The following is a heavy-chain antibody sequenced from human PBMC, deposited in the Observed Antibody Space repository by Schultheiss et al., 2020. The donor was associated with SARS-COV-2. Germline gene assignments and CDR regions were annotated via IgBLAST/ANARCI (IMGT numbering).Heavy chain of an antibody. CDR2: ISYDGSNE. V-gene: IGHV3-30*18. CDR3: AKHGEIDY. J-gene: IGHJ4*02. D-gene: IGHD4-17*01. CDR1: GFTFSSYG. Sequence: GGSLRLSCAASGFTFSSYGMHWVRQAPGKGLEWVAVISYDGSNEYYADSVKGRFTISRDNSKNTLYLQMNGLRAEDTAVYYCAKHGEIDYWGQGTLVTVSS.